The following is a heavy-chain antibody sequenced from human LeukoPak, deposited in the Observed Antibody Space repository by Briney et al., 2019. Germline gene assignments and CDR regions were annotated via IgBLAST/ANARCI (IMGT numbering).Heavy chain of an antibody. D-gene: IGHD2-2*01. CDR1: GFSFSSYE. J-gene: IGHJ4*02. V-gene: IGHV3-48*03. Sequence: GGSLRLSCAASGFSFSSYEMNWVRQAPGKGLEWVSYISFSGNSIYYADSVKGRFTISRDNAKNSLYLQMNSPRAEDTAVYYCARDRYCSTTSCSPTGLAYWGQGTLVTVSS. CDR3: ARDRYCSTTSCSPTGLAY. CDR2: ISFSGNSI.